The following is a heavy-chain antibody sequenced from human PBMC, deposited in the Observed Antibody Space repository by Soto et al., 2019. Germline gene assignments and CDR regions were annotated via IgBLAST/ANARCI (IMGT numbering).Heavy chain of an antibody. V-gene: IGHV3-30-3*01. J-gene: IGHJ6*02. Sequence: QVQLVESGGGVVQPGRSLRLSCAASGFTFSSYAMHWVRQAPGKGLEWVAVISYDGSNKYYADSVKGRFTISRDNSKNTLYLQMNSLRAEDTAVYYCAGGSAGTAMVRDYYYGMDAWGQGTTVTVSS. CDR2: ISYDGSNK. D-gene: IGHD5-18*01. CDR3: AGGSAGTAMVRDYYYGMDA. CDR1: GFTFSSYA.